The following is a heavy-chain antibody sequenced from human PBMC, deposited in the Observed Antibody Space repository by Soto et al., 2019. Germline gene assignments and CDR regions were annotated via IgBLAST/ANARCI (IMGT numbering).Heavy chain of an antibody. V-gene: IGHV3-30*18. CDR1: GVTFSSYA. CDR2: ISYDGSNK. J-gene: IGHJ4*02. CDR3: VNVRRPRLGYSYGVFDY. D-gene: IGHD5-18*01. Sequence: GGSLRLSCAASGVTFSSYAMHWVRQAPGMGLEWVAVISYDGSNKYYADSVKGRFTTSRDNSKNTLYLQMNSLRAEDTAVYYCVNVRRPRLGYSYGVFDYWGQGTLVTVSS.